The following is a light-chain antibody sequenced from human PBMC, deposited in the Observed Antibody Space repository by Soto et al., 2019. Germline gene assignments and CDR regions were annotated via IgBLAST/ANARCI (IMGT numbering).Light chain of an antibody. CDR3: TSYAGINIPVV. V-gene: IGLV2-8*01. Sequence: QSALTQPPSASGSAGESVTISCTGTSSDVGGYNFVSWYRQHPGKAPKLMIYEVTKRPSGVPDRFSGSKSGNTASLTVSGLQGEDEADYYCTSYAGINIPVVFSGGIKLTVL. J-gene: IGLJ2*01. CDR1: SSDVGGYNF. CDR2: EVT.